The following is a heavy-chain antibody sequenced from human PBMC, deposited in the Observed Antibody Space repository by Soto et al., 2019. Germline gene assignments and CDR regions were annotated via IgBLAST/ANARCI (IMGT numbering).Heavy chain of an antibody. Sequence: QITLKESGPTLVNPTQTPTLTCTFSGFSLSTSKVGVGWIRQPPGKALEWLVFIYWDDDKRYSPSLKSRLTITKDTSKNQVVLTMTNMDPVDTATYYCARTKGSTVTYYFDYWGQGTLVTVSS. D-gene: IGHD4-17*01. CDR2: IYWDDDK. V-gene: IGHV2-5*02. J-gene: IGHJ4*02. CDR1: GFSLSTSKVG. CDR3: ARTKGSTVTYYFDY.